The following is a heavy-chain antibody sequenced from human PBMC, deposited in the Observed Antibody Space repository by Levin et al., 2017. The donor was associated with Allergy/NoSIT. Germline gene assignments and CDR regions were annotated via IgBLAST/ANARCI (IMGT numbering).Heavy chain of an antibody. CDR1: GFTFSSYA. J-gene: IGHJ4*02. CDR2: ISYDGSNK. D-gene: IGHD3-10*01. CDR3: ARARNGDFDY. V-gene: IGHV3-30*04. Sequence: GGSLRLSCAASGFTFSSYAMHWVRQAPGKGLEWVAVISYDGSNKYYADSVKGRFTISRDNSKNTLYLQMNSLRAEDTAVYYCARARNGDFDYWGQGTLVTVSS.